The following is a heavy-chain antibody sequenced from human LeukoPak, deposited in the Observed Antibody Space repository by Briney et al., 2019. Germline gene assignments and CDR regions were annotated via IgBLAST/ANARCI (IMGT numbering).Heavy chain of an antibody. V-gene: IGHV3-30*02. CDR2: IRYDGSNK. CDR1: GFTFSSYG. J-gene: IGHJ4*02. CDR3: AKASYSSSWYPYAIVS. D-gene: IGHD6-13*01. Sequence: GGSLRLSCAASGFTFSSYGMHWVRQAPGKGLEWVAFIRYDGSNKYYADSVKGRFTISRDNSKNTLYLQMNSLRAEDTAVYYCAKASYSSSWYPYAIVSWGQGTLVTVSS.